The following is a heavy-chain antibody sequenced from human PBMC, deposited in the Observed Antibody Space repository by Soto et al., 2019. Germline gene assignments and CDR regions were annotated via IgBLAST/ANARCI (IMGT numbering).Heavy chain of an antibody. D-gene: IGHD3-16*01. CDR1: GFTFSSYA. Sequence: QVQLVESGGGVVQPGRSLRLSCAASGFTFSSYAMHWVRQAPGKGLEWVAVISYDGSNKYYADSVKGRFTISTDNSKNPLYLPMNSLRAADTAVYYGASLWGGGEMGVFDYWGQGTLVTVSS. CDR2: ISYDGSNK. CDR3: ASLWGGGEMGVFDY. J-gene: IGHJ4*02. V-gene: IGHV3-30-3*01.